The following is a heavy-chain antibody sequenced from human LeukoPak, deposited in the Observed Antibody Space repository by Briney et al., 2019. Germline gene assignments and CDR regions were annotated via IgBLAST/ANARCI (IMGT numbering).Heavy chain of an antibody. CDR1: GYTFTGYY. D-gene: IGHD3-16*02. V-gene: IGHV1-2*04. J-gene: IGHJ3*02. Sequence: ASVKVSCKASGYTFTGYYMHWVRQAPGQGVKGMGWINPNSGGTNYAKKFQGWVTMTRDTSISTAYMELSRLRSDDTAVYYCARALYDYVWGSYRPSDAFDIWGQGTMVTVSS. CDR3: ARALYDYVWGSYRPSDAFDI. CDR2: INPNSGGT.